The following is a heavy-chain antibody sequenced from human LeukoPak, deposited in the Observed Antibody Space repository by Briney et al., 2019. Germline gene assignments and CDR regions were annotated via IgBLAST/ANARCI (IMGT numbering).Heavy chain of an antibody. J-gene: IGHJ4*02. D-gene: IGHD3-10*01. CDR2: ISSSSSYV. CDR1: GFTFSSYS. CDR3: ARVRDYYGSGSYYWAFDY. Sequence: GGSLRLSCAASGFTFSSYSMNWVRQAPGKGLEWVSSISSSSSYVYYADSVKGRFTISRDNAKNSLYLQMNGLRAEDTAVYYCARVRDYYGSGSYYWAFDYWGQGTLVTASS. V-gene: IGHV3-21*01.